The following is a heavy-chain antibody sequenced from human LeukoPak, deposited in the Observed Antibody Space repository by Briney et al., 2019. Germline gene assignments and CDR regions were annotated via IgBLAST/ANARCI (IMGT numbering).Heavy chain of an antibody. CDR2: IFPSGGEI. Sequence: PGGSLRLSCAASGFTFSTFAMIWVRQPPGKGLEGVSNIFPSGGEIHYADSVRGRFTISRDNSKSTLSLQMNSLRAEDTAIYYCATYRQVLLPFESWGQGTLVTVSS. CDR1: GFTFSTFA. J-gene: IGHJ4*02. V-gene: IGHV3-23*01. D-gene: IGHD2-8*02. CDR3: ATYRQVLLPFES.